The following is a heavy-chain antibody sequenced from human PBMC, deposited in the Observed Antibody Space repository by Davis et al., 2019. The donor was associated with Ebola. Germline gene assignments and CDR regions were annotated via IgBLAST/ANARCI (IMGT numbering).Heavy chain of an antibody. V-gene: IGHV3-30*18. CDR3: AKEVVVVVADLYYFDY. CDR1: GFTFSSYG. J-gene: IGHJ4*02. D-gene: IGHD2-15*01. CDR2: ISYDGSNK. Sequence: GGSLRLSCAASGFTFSSYGMHWVRQAPGKGLEWVAVISYDGSNKYYADSVKGRFTISRDNSKNTLYLQMNSLRAEDTAVYYCAKEVVVVVADLYYFDYWGQGTLVTVSS.